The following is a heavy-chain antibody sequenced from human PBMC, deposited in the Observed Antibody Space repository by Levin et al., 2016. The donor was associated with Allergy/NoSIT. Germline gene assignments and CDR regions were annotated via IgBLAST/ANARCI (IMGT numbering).Heavy chain of an antibody. V-gene: IGHV2-5*02. CDR3: AHRLRRRDYDYVWGSYRYIEWFDP. CDR2: IYWDDDK. J-gene: IGHJ5*02. Sequence: PGKALEWLALIYWDDDKRYSPSLKSRLTITKDTSKNQVVLTMTNMDPVDTATYYCAHRLRRRDYDYVWGSYRYIEWFDPWGQGTLVTVSS. D-gene: IGHD3-16*02.